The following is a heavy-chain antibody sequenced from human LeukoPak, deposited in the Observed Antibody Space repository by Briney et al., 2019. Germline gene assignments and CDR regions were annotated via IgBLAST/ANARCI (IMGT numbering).Heavy chain of an antibody. D-gene: IGHD5-24*01. CDR1: GGSISSGGYY. CDR2: VYYSGST. J-gene: IGHJ4*02. Sequence: SQTLSLTCTVSGGSISSGGYYWSWIRQHPGKGLEWIGYVYYSGSTYYNPSLKSRVTISVDTSKNQFSLKLSSVTAADTAVYYCARKWGERDGYNYWGQGTLVTVSS. V-gene: IGHV4-31*03. CDR3: ARKWGERDGYNY.